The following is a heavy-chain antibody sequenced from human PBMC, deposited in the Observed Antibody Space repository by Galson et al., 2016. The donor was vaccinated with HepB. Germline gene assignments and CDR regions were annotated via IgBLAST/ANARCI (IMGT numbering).Heavy chain of an antibody. CDR2: IRKKANNYAT. J-gene: IGHJ4*02. CDR1: GFTFSDSA. CDR3: ARDLWGDCRTTTCSHLDS. V-gene: IGHV3-73*01. D-gene: IGHD1-14*01. Sequence: SLRLSCAASGFTFSDSAMHWVRQPSGKGLEWVGRIRKKANNYATSYGASVKGRFTISRDDSKDTAYLQMTSLKTEDTAVYYCARDLWGDCRTTTCSHLDSWGQGTLVTVSS.